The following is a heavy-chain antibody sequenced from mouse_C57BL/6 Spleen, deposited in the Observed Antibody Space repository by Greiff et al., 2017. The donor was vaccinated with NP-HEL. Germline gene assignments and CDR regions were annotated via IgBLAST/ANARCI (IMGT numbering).Heavy chain of an antibody. CDR1: GFTFSSYA. CDR2: ISDGGSYT. Sequence: EVKVVESGGGLVKPGGSLKLSCAASGFTFSSYAMSWVRQTPEKRLEWVATISDGGSYTYYPDNVKGRFTISRDNAKNNLYLQMSHLKSEDTAMYYCARDQVDAMDYWGQGTSVTVSS. D-gene: IGHD1-1*01. V-gene: IGHV5-4*01. J-gene: IGHJ4*01. CDR3: ARDQVDAMDY.